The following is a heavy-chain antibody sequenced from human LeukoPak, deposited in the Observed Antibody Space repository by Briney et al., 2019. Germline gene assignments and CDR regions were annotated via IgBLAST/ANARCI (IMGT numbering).Heavy chain of an antibody. J-gene: IGHJ3*02. Sequence: GGSLRLSCAASGFTFDDYGMSWVRQAPGKGLEWVSGINWNGGSTGYADSVQGRFTISRDNAKNSLYLQMNSLRAEDTALYYCARTDYYDSSGHDAFDIWGQGTMVTVSS. CDR1: GFTFDDYG. D-gene: IGHD3-22*01. CDR3: ARTDYYDSSGHDAFDI. V-gene: IGHV3-20*04. CDR2: INWNGGST.